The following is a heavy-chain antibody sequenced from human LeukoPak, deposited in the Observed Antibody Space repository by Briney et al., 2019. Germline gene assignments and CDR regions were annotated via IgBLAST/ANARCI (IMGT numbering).Heavy chain of an antibody. Sequence: PGGSLRLSCVASGFTFSHYWMSWVRQAPGKGLEWVANIKEDGSGKYYVDSVKGRFTISRDNAKNSLFLQMNSLRAEDTAVYYCARAHGAFEIWGQGTMVTVSS. J-gene: IGHJ3*02. CDR3: ARAHGAFEI. CDR2: IKEDGSGK. V-gene: IGHV3-7*01. CDR1: GFTFSHYW.